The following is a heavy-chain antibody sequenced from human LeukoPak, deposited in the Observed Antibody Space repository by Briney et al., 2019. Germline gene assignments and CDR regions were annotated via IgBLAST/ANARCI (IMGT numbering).Heavy chain of an antibody. CDR2: IYYSGST. CDR3: AREVAAGLDY. J-gene: IGHJ4*02. D-gene: IGHD6-25*01. V-gene: IGHV4-31*03. CDR1: GGSISSSSYY. Sequence: SETLSLTCTVSGGSISSSSYYWGWIRQPPGKGLEWIGYIYYSGSTYYNPSLKSRVTISVDTSKNQFSLKLSSVTAADTAAYYCAREVAAGLDYWGQGTLVTVSS.